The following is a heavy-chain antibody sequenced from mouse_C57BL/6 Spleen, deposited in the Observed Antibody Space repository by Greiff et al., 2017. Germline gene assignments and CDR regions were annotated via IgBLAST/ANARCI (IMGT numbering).Heavy chain of an antibody. J-gene: IGHJ2*01. V-gene: IGHV1-15*01. Sequence: QVQLQQSGAELVRPGASVTLSCKASGYTFTDYEMHWVKQTPVHGLEWIGAIDPETGGTAYNQKFKGKAILTADKSSSTAYMELRSLTSEYSAVYYCTRSYGSSYDFDYWGQGTTLTVSS. D-gene: IGHD1-1*01. CDR2: IDPETGGT. CDR3: TRSYGSSYDFDY. CDR1: GYTFTDYE.